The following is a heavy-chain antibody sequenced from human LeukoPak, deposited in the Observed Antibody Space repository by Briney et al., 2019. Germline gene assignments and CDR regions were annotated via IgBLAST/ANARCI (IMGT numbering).Heavy chain of an antibody. CDR2: IYHSGTT. CDR1: GYSISTGYY. CDR3: ARDRGTWNDDGFDY. Sequence: EPSETLSLTCTVSGYSISTGYYWGWIRQPPGKGLEWIGSIYHSGTTYYNPSLKSRVTISVDTSKNQFSLKLSSVTAADTAVYYCARDRGTWNDDGFDYWGQGTLVTVSS. V-gene: IGHV4-38-2*02. D-gene: IGHD1-1*01. J-gene: IGHJ4*02.